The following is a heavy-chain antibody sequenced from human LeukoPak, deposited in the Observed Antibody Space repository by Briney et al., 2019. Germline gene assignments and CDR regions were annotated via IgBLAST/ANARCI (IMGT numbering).Heavy chain of an antibody. V-gene: IGHV3-74*01. J-gene: IGHJ4*02. D-gene: IGHD5-18*01. CDR2: INSDGSST. Sequence: GGSLRLSCAASGFTFSSYWMHWVRQAPGKGLVWVSRINSDGSSTSYADSVKGRFTISRDNSKNTLYLQMNSLRAEDTAVYYCASLNTAMVKFYFDYWGQGTLVTVSS. CDR1: GFTFSSYW. CDR3: ASLNTAMVKFYFDY.